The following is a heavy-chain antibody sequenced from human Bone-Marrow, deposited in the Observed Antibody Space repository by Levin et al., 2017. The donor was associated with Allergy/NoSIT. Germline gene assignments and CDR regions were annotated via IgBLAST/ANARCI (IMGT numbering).Heavy chain of an antibody. D-gene: IGHD3-16*01. Sequence: ASVKVSCKASGYTFSTYGMSWVRQAPGQGLEWMGWISGHNGKTNYGRKVQGRVTMTTDTSTNTAYLELRSLTSDDTAVYYCVKDAEGGSPNNYYYYYGMDVWGQGTTVTVSS. CDR3: VKDAEGGSPNNYYYYYGMDV. J-gene: IGHJ6*02. V-gene: IGHV1-18*01. CDR2: ISGHNGKT. CDR1: GYTFSTYG.